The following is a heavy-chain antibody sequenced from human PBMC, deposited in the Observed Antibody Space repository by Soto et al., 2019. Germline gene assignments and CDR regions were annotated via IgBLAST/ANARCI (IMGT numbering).Heavy chain of an antibody. J-gene: IGHJ3*02. CDR1: GYTLTSYG. Sequence: ASVKLSCKASGYTLTSYGISWVRQARRQGLEWMGWISAYNGNTNYAQKRQGRVTMPTDTSTSTAYMELRSLRSDDAAVYYCERGGSPYCSSTTCYPQRDAFDIWGQGTMVTVSS. V-gene: IGHV1-18*01. D-gene: IGHD2-2*01. CDR3: ERGGSPYCSSTTCYPQRDAFDI. CDR2: ISAYNGNT.